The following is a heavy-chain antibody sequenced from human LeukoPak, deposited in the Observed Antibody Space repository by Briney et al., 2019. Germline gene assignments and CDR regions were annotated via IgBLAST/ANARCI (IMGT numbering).Heavy chain of an antibody. V-gene: IGHV1-2*02. D-gene: IGHD3-22*01. Sequence: ASVKVSCKASGYTFTGYYMHWVRQAPGQGLEWMGWINPNSGGTNYAQKVQGRVTMTRDTSISTAYMELSRLRSDDTAVYYCARQERYDSSGYYYEYFQHWGQGTLVTVSS. J-gene: IGHJ1*01. CDR2: INPNSGGT. CDR3: ARQERYDSSGYYYEYFQH. CDR1: GYTFTGYY.